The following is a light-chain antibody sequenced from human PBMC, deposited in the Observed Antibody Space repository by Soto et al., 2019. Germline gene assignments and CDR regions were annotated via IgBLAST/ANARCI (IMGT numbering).Light chain of an antibody. V-gene: IGKV3-11*01. CDR1: QSVSSY. J-gene: IGKJ5*01. CDR3: QQRSNWPPIT. Sequence: EIVLTQSPATLSVSPGERATLSCRASQSVSSYLAWYQQKPGQAPRLLIYDASNRATGIPPRFSSSGSETDFTLTISSLEPEDFAVYYCQQRSNWPPITFGQGTRLEIK. CDR2: DAS.